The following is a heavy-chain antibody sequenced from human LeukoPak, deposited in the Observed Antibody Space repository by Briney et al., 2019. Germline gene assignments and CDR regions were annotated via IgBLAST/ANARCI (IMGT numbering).Heavy chain of an antibody. Sequence: ASETLSLTCTVSGGSISSSSYYWGWIRQPPGKGLEWIGSIYYSGSTYYNPSLKSRVTISVDTSKNQFSLKLSSVTAADTAVYYCARDPVSSGLGYWGQGTLVTVSS. CDR1: GGSISSSSYY. D-gene: IGHD6-19*01. CDR3: ARDPVSSGLGY. J-gene: IGHJ4*02. CDR2: IYYSGST. V-gene: IGHV4-39*02.